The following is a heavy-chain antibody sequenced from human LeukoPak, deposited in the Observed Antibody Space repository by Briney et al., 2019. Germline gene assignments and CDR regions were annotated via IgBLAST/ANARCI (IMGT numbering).Heavy chain of an antibody. CDR2: INPNSGGT. D-gene: IGHD2-21*02. V-gene: IGHV1-2*02. CDR1: GYTFTGYY. Sequence: ASVKVSCKASGYTFTGYYIHWVRQAPGQGLEWMGWINPNSGGTNYAQKFQGRVTMTRDTSISTAYMELSRLRSDDTAVYYCARDSNCGGDCYLPFDYWGQGTLVTVSS. CDR3: ARDSNCGGDCYLPFDY. J-gene: IGHJ4*02.